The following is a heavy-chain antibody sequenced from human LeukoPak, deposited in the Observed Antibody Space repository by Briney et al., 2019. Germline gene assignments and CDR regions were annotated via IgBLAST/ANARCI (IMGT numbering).Heavy chain of an antibody. Sequence: GGSLRLSCAASGFTFSSYAMSWVRQAPGKGLEWVSGISGSGAGTYYADSVKGRFTISRDNSKNTLYLQMNSLRAEDTAVYYCAKRGAHSFDSWGQGTLVTVSS. J-gene: IGHJ4*02. V-gene: IGHV3-23*01. CDR2: ISGSGAGT. CDR1: GFTFSSYA. CDR3: AKRGAHSFDS.